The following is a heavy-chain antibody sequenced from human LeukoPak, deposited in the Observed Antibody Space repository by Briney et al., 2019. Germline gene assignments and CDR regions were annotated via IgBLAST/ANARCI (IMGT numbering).Heavy chain of an antibody. CDR1: GGTFSSYA. CDR2: IIPIFGTA. Sequence: ESSEKVSCKASGGTFSSYAISWVRQAPGQGLEWMGRIIPIFGTADYAQKFQGRVTITTDESTSTAYMELSSLRSEDTAVYYCARGGKWSTYYYDSSGYDGASDYCGQGTLVTVSS. CDR3: ARGGKWSTYYYDSSGYDGASDY. V-gene: IGHV1-69*05. D-gene: IGHD3-22*01. J-gene: IGHJ4*02.